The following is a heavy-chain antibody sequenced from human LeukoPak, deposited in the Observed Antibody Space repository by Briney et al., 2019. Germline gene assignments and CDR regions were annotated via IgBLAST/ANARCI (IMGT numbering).Heavy chain of an antibody. Sequence: ASVKVSCKASGYTFTSYAMNWVRQAPGQGLEWMGWINTNTGNPTYAQGFTGRFVFSLDTSVSTAYLQISSLKAEDTAVYYCAREVPPYYYDSSGYPDYWGQGTLVIVSS. V-gene: IGHV7-4-1*02. D-gene: IGHD3-22*01. J-gene: IGHJ4*02. CDR1: GYTFTSYA. CDR2: INTNTGNP. CDR3: AREVPPYYYDSSGYPDY.